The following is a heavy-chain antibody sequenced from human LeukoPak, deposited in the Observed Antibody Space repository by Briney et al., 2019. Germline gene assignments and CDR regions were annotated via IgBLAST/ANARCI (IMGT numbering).Heavy chain of an antibody. V-gene: IGHV1-2*02. J-gene: IGHJ5*02. Sequence: ASVKVSCKASGYTFTGYYMHWVRQAPGQGLEWMGWINPNSGGTNYAQKFQGRVTKTRDTSISTAYMELSRLRSDDTAVYYCARGGYYDYVWGNYWFDPWGQGTLVTVSS. D-gene: IGHD3-16*01. CDR1: GYTFTGYY. CDR2: INPNSGGT. CDR3: ARGGYYDYVWGNYWFDP.